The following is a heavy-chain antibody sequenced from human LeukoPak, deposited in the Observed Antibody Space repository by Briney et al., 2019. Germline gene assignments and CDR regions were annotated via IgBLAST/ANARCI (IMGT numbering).Heavy chain of an antibody. Sequence: ASVKVSCKASGYTFTGYYMHWVRQAPGQGLEWMGWINPNSGGTNYAQKLQGRVTMTTDTSTSTAYMELRSLRSDDTAVYYCARDSDIVVVPAAISAPNYYYYGMDVWGQGTTVTVSS. V-gene: IGHV1-2*02. J-gene: IGHJ6*02. CDR2: INPNSGGT. CDR1: GYTFTGYY. CDR3: ARDSDIVVVPAAISAPNYYYYGMDV. D-gene: IGHD2-2*01.